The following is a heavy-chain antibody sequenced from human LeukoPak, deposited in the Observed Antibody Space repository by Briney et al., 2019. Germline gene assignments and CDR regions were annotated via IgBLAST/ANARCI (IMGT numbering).Heavy chain of an antibody. CDR1: GFTFSSYW. D-gene: IGHD6-19*01. J-gene: IGHJ6*03. V-gene: IGHV3-74*01. CDR3: ARDSSGWYVSYYYYYMDV. Sequence: GGSLRPSCAASGFTFSSYWMHWVRQAPGKGLAWVSRINSDGSSTSYADSVKGRYTISRDNAKNTLYLQMNSLRAEDTAVYYCARDSSGWYVSYYYYYMDVWGKGTTVTVSS. CDR2: INSDGSST.